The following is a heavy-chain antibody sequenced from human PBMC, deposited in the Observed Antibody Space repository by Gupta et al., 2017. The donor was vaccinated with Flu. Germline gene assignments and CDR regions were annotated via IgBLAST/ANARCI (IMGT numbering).Heavy chain of an antibody. Sequence: QVQLVQSGDEVQKPGASVKVSCKASGYTFTSHYMHWGRQVPGQGLEWMGIINPSGGSTSYAQKFQGRVTMTRDTSTSTVYMELSSLRSEDTAVYYGARIGFGSNYDFWSGYLYDIDYWGQGTLVTVAS. D-gene: IGHD3-3*01. CDR3: ARIGFGSNYDFWSGYLYDIDY. V-gene: IGHV1-46*01. CDR1: GYTFTSHY. J-gene: IGHJ4*02. CDR2: INPSGGST.